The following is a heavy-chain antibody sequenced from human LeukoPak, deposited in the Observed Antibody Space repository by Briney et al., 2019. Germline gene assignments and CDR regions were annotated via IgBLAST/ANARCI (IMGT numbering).Heavy chain of an antibody. CDR1: GYTFTSYG. CDR2: ISAYNGNT. CDR3: ATFSGGDIVVVPAGKGAFDI. D-gene: IGHD2-2*01. J-gene: IGHJ3*02. V-gene: IGHV1-18*01. Sequence: GASVKVSCKASGYTFTSYGISWVRQAPGQGLEWMGWISAYNGNTNYAQKLQGRVTMTTDTSTSTAYMELRSLRSDDTAVYYCATFSGGDIVVVPAGKGAFDIWGQGTMVTVSS.